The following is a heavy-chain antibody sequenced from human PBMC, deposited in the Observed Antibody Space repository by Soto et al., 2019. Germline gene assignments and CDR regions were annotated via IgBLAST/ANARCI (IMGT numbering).Heavy chain of an antibody. CDR3: ARGGGVGVAGSAAFDM. J-gene: IGHJ3*02. CDR2: INPATGAA. D-gene: IGHD3-3*01. CDR1: GYPVTAYY. Sequence: QLHLVQSGAVVKKPGASVTVSCSASGYPVTAYYMHWVRQAPGRGLEWMGGINPATGAAKYTETFQGRVPMTRDTSTSNGFMELSGLTSEDTAVFYFARGGGVGVAGSAAFDMWGQGTLVTVSS. V-gene: IGHV1-2*02.